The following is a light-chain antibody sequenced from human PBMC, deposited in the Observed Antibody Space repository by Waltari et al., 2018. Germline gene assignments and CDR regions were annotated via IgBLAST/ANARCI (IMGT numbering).Light chain of an antibody. CDR1: QGISSY. CDR2: AAS. V-gene: IGKV1-8*01. Sequence: AIRITQSPSSLSASTGDRVTITCRASQGISSYLAWYQQKPGKAPKVLIYAASTLQSGVPSRFSGSGSGTDFTLTISCLQSEDFAIYYCQQSYSTPRTFGQGTKVEIK. J-gene: IGKJ1*01. CDR3: QQSYSTPRT.